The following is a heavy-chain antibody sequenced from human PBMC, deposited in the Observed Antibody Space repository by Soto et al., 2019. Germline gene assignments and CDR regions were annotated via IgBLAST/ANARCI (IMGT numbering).Heavy chain of an antibody. V-gene: IGHV4-31*02. CDR3: AQALVFTGGDGFDV. J-gene: IGHJ3*01. CDR2: IYYSGNT. D-gene: IGHD1-1*01. Sequence: QVRLQEWGPGLVKPSQTLSLKCSVSGGSITTGGRYWSWIRQLPGKGLEWIGDIYYSGNTYYNASLKRRVTISVEAAKNQFSLKLSSVNAADTAVYYCAQALVFTGGDGFDVWGQGRLVTVSS. CDR1: GGSITTGGRY.